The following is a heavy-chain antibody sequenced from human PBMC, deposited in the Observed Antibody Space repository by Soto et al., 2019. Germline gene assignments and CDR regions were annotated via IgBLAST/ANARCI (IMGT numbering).Heavy chain of an antibody. CDR2: IWYDGSNK. V-gene: IGHV3-33*01. Sequence: QVQLAESGGGVVQPGRSLRLSCAASGFTFSSYGMHWVRQAPGKGLEWVAVIWYDGSNKYYADSVKGRFTISRDNSKNTLYLQMNSLRAEDTAVYYCARDRVAADYYYYGMDVWGQGTTVTVSS. CDR3: ARDRVAADYYYYGMDV. D-gene: IGHD6-25*01. CDR1: GFTFSSYG. J-gene: IGHJ6*02.